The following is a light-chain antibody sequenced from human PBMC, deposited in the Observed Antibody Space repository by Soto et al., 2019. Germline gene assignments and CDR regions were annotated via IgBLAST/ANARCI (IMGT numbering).Light chain of an antibody. Sequence: EIVLTQSPGTLSLSPGERATLSCRASQSVSNNYLAWYQQKPGQAPRLLIYGTSFRASGIPDRFSGSGSGTDFTLTISRLEPEDFAVYYCQQYGSSPPWTFGQGTKVDIK. CDR2: GTS. CDR3: QQYGSSPPWT. V-gene: IGKV3-20*01. J-gene: IGKJ1*01. CDR1: QSVSNNY.